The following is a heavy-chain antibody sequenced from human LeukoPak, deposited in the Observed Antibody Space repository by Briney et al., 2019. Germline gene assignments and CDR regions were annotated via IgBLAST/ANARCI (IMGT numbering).Heavy chain of an antibody. V-gene: IGHV1-18*01. Sequence: AAVKVSCKPSGYTFTTYGISWVRQAPGQGLEWMGWINTYSGDTNYAQKLQGRVTMTTDTSTSTAYMELGSLRSDDTAMYYCARDYQYYASGSSKKAFDYWGQGTLVTVSS. CDR1: GYTFTTYG. J-gene: IGHJ4*02. CDR3: ARDYQYYASGSSKKAFDY. D-gene: IGHD3-10*01. CDR2: INTYSGDT.